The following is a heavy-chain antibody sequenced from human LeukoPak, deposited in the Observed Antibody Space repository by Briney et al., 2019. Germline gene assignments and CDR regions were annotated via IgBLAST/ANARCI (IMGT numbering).Heavy chain of an antibody. D-gene: IGHD5-24*01. CDR1: GGTFSSYA. V-gene: IGHV1-69*05. Sequence: ASVKVSCKASGGTFSSYAIGWVRQAPGQGLEWMGGIIPIFGTANYAQKFQGRVTITTDESTSTAYMELSSLRSEDTAVYYCARVIARLQWDIWGQGTMVTVSS. J-gene: IGHJ3*02. CDR3: ARVIARLQWDI. CDR2: IIPIFGTA.